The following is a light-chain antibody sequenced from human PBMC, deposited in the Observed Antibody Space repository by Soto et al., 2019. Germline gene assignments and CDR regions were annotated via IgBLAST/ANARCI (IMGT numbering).Light chain of an antibody. V-gene: IGKV3-20*01. CDR2: DAS. Sequence: EIVFTQSPDTLSLSPGERATHSCRASQSVDSNYLAWYQQKPGQDPRVLIYDASIRATGIPDRFSGSGSGTDFTLTISRLEPEDSAVYYCQQYDSSPLTVGGGTKV. J-gene: IGKJ4*01. CDR3: QQYDSSPLT. CDR1: QSVDSNY.